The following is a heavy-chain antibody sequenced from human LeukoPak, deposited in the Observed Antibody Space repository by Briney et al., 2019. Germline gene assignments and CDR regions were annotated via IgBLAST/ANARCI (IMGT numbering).Heavy chain of an antibody. Sequence: ASVKVSCKASGYTFTGYYMHWVRQAPGQGLEWMGWINPNSGGTNYAQKLQGRVTMTTDTSTSTAYMELRSLRSDDTAVYYCGRDLGRMAAAGTTDYWGQGTLVTVSS. V-gene: IGHV1-2*02. CDR2: INPNSGGT. J-gene: IGHJ4*02. D-gene: IGHD6-13*01. CDR1: GYTFTGYY. CDR3: GRDLGRMAAAGTTDY.